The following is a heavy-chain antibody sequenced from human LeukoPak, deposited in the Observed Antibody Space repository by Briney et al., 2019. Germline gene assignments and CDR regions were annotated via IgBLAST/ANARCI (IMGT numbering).Heavy chain of an antibody. CDR2: IYSGGST. V-gene: IGHV3-53*01. CDR1: RLTVSSNY. CDR3: ARVRVGD. J-gene: IGHJ4*02. D-gene: IGHD3-16*01. Sequence: GGSLRLSCAASRLTVSSNYMSWVRQAPGKGLEWVSVIYSGGSTYYADSVKGRFTISRDNSENTLYLQMNSLRAEDTAVYYCARVRVGDWGQGTLVTVSS.